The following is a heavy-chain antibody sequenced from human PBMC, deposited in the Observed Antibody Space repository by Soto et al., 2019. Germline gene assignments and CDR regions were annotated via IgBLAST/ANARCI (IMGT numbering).Heavy chain of an antibody. Sequence: QVQLVESGGGLVKPGGSLRLSCAASGFTFSDYYMSWIRQAPGKGLEWVSYIGSSSSYTNYADSVKGRFPISRDSAKNSLDQQMNSLRAEDAAVYYCAGDADILSGSDAFDIWGQGTMVTVSS. V-gene: IGHV3-11*05. J-gene: IGHJ3*02. D-gene: IGHD3-9*01. CDR1: GFTFSDYY. CDR3: AGDADILSGSDAFDI. CDR2: IGSSSSYT.